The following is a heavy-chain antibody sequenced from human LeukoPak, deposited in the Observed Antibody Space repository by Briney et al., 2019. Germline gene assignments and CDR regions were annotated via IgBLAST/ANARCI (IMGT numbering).Heavy chain of an antibody. CDR1: RYSFTSFY. CDR2: INPTGGST. CDR3: ARGGLTYFYDSSAYYSKNAFDI. Sequence: GASVKVSCKASRYSFTSFYMHWVRQAPGQGLEWMGVINPTGGSTTYAQKFQGRVTMTSDTSTTTVYMDLSSLRSADTAVYYCARGGLTYFYDSSAYYSKNAFDIWGPGTMLSVSS. D-gene: IGHD3-22*01. J-gene: IGHJ3*02. V-gene: IGHV1-46*01.